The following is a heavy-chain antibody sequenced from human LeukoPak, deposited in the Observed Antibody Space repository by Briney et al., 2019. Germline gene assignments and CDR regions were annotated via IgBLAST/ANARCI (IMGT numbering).Heavy chain of an antibody. CDR3: ARTYSNYEGFDY. V-gene: IGHV4-59*12. J-gene: IGHJ4*02. Sequence: SSETLSLTCTVSGGSISSYYWSWIRQPPGKGLEWIGYIYYSGSTKYNPSLKSRVTISVDTSKNQFSLKLSSVTAADTAVYYCARTYSNYEGFDYWGQGTLVTVSS. CDR2: IYYSGST. D-gene: IGHD4-11*01. CDR1: GGSISSYY.